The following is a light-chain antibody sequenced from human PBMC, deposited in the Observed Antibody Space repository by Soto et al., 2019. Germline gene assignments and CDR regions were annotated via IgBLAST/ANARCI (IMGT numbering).Light chain of an antibody. J-gene: IGKJ1*01. Sequence: EIVTTQSPATLSVSPGERATLSCRASQSVSSDLAWYQHKPGQAPRLLIYGASTRATGIPARFSGRGSGTEFTLTISSLQSVDFAVYYCQQYDNWPQTFGQGTKVDI. V-gene: IGKV3-15*01. CDR2: GAS. CDR3: QQYDNWPQT. CDR1: QSVSSD.